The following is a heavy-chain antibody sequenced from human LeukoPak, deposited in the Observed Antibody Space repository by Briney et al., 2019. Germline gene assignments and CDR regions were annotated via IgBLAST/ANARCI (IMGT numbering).Heavy chain of an antibody. D-gene: IGHD1-26*01. J-gene: IGHJ4*02. CDR2: IYYSGST. CDR3: ARGQRSYFRAVDD. CDR1: GGSFSSYY. V-gene: IGHV4-59*01. Sequence: SETLSLTCAVYGGSFSSYYWSWLRQPPGKGLEWIGYIYYSGSTNYNPSLKSRVTISVDPSKNQFSLKLSSVTAADTAVYYCARGQRSYFRAVDDWGQGTLVSVSS.